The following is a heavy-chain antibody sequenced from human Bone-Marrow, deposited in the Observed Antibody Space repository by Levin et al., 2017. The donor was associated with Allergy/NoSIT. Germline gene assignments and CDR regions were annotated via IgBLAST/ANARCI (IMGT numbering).Heavy chain of an antibody. D-gene: IGHD5-24*01. Sequence: SCTVSGGSISSGGYYWSWIRQHPGKGLEWIGYIYYSGSTYYNPSLKSRVTISVDTSKNQFSLKLSSVTAADTAVYYCARDFFSASRDWYFDLWGRGTLVTVSS. CDR2: IYYSGST. J-gene: IGHJ2*01. V-gene: IGHV4-31*03. CDR1: GGSISSGGYY. CDR3: ARDFFSASRDWYFDL.